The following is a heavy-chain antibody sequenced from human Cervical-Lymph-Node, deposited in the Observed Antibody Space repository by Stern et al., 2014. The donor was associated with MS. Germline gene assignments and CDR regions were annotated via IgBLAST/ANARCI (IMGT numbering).Heavy chain of an antibody. V-gene: IGHV3-30-3*01. CDR2: ISYDESNK. D-gene: IGHD3-10*01. CDR3: ASLLLWFGEDSGY. CDR1: GFTFRSYA. Sequence: VQLVESGGRVVQLVRSLRLSCATSGFTFRSYAMDWVRQAQGQELEWEAYISYDESNKYYADSVKGRFTITRDNSKNTLYLQMNSLRAEDTAVYYCASLLLWFGEDSGYWGQGTLVTVSS. J-gene: IGHJ4*02.